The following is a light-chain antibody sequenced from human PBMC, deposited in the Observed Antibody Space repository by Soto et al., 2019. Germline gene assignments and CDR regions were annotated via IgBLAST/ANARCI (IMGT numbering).Light chain of an antibody. J-gene: IGLJ1*01. Sequence: QSALTQPRSVSGSPGRSVTISCTGTSSDVGAYNAVSWYQQNPGKAPKFMIYDVTKRPSGVPDRFSGSKSGNTASLTISGLQAEDEADYYCFSYAGNYIYVFGTGTKVTVL. CDR3: FSYAGNYIYV. V-gene: IGLV2-11*01. CDR2: DVT. CDR1: SSDVGAYNA.